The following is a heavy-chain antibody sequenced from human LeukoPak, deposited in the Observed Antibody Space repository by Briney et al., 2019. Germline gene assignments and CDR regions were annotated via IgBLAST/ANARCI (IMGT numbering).Heavy chain of an antibody. J-gene: IGHJ4*02. CDR2: INKDGSEI. CDR1: GFTFSNYW. V-gene: IGHV3-7*01. CDR3: ARDKVTY. Sequence: GGSLRLSCAASGFTFSNYWMSWVRQAPGKGLKWVAHINKDGSEIYYVDSVKGRFTISRDNAKNSLSLQMNSLRVEDTAVYYCARDKVTYWGQGILVTVSS.